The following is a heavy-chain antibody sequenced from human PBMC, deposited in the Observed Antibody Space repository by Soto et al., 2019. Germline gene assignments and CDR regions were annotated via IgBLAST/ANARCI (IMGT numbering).Heavy chain of an antibody. D-gene: IGHD3-3*01. J-gene: IGHJ3*02. V-gene: IGHV1-2*02. Sequence: QLHLVQSGAVVKKPGASVTVSCSASGYPVTAYYMHWVRQAPGRGLEWMGGINPATGAAKYTQTFQGRVPMTRAMATSTVFMELSGLTSGDTAVFYGARGGGVGVAGSAAFDMWGQGTLVTVSS. CDR2: INPATGAA. CDR1: GYPVTAYY. CDR3: ARGGGVGVAGSAAFDM.